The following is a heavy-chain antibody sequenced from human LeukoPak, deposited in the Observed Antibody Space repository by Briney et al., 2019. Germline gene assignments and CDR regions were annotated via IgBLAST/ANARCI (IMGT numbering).Heavy chain of an antibody. CDR1: GGSFSGYY. Sequence: SETLSLTCAVYGGSFSGYYWSWIRQPPGKGLEWIGEINHSGSTNYNPSLKSRVTISVDTSKNQFSLKLSSVTAADTAVYYYAVRGATFDYWGQGTLVTVSS. V-gene: IGHV4-34*01. CDR3: AVRGATFDY. J-gene: IGHJ4*02. D-gene: IGHD3-10*01. CDR2: INHSGST.